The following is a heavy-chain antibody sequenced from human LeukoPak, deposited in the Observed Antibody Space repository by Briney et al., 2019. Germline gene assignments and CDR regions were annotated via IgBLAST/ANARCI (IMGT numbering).Heavy chain of an antibody. Sequence: ASVKVSCKAFGGTFTGYWMHWVRQAPGRGPEWMGVISPSGGSTIYAQKFKGRVTLTRDMSTSTDYLELSSLRSEDTAVYYCARVGGVTMIVVITGDAFDIWGQGTMVTVSS. J-gene: IGHJ3*02. D-gene: IGHD3-22*01. CDR3: ARVGGVTMIVVITGDAFDI. CDR1: GGTFTGYW. CDR2: ISPSGGST. V-gene: IGHV1-46*01.